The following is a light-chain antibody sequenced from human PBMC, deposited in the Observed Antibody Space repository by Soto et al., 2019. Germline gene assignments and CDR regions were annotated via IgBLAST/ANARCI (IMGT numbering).Light chain of an antibody. CDR1: QTISSW. CDR3: QHYHSFSIT. CDR2: KAS. V-gene: IGKV1-5*03. Sequence: DKRVYNSPSTLSGSKGDRVTITCRASQTISSWLAWYQQKPGKAPKLLIYKASTLKSGVPSRFSGSGSGTEFSLTISNLRPDDFATYYCQHYHSFSITFCQVTRLEI. J-gene: IGKJ5*01.